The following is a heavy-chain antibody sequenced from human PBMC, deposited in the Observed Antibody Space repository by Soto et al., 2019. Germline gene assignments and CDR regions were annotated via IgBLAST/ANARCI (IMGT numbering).Heavy chain of an antibody. J-gene: IGHJ4*02. D-gene: IGHD3-9*01. CDR3: ARDRRDGYKRYFEV. CDR1: VVSLTSYC. CDR2: MSFRGAT. Sequence: SETLCLACTLSVVSLTSYCWSWIRQTPGKGLYWIGSMSFRGATYSNPALRGRAALSVDTSENHLSLTLNSVTSADTAVYFCARDRRDGYKRYFEVWGQGNQVTVAS. V-gene: IGHV4-59*01.